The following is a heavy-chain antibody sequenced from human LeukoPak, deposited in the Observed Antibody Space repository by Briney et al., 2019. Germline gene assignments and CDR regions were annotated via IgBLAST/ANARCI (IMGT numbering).Heavy chain of an antibody. CDR2: ISGSGGSI. CDR3: AMYYDSSGYPFDY. J-gene: IGHJ4*02. D-gene: IGHD3-22*01. Sequence: GGSLRLSCGASGFTFSSYAMSWVRQAPGKGLEWVSAISGSGGSIYYADSVKGRFTISRDNSKNTLYLQMNSLRAEDTAVYYCAMYYDSSGYPFDYWGQGTLVTVSS. CDR1: GFTFSSYA. V-gene: IGHV3-23*01.